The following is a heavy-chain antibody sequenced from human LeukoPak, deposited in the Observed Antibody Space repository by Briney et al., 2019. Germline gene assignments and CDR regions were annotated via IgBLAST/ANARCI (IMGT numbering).Heavy chain of an antibody. V-gene: IGHV3-53*01. Sequence: PGGSLRLSCAASGFTVNSNYMSWVRKAPGKGLEWVSVFSSGGTTYYADSVKGRFTISRDNSKNTLYLQMDSLSAEDTAVYYCARGGDIVGATRSAFDVWGQGTVVTVSS. CDR1: GFTVNSNY. CDR2: FSSGGTT. CDR3: ARGGDIVGATRSAFDV. D-gene: IGHD1-26*01. J-gene: IGHJ3*01.